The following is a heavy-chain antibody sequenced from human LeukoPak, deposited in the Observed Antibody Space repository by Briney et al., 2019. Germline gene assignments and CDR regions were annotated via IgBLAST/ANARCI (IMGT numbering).Heavy chain of an antibody. CDR3: ARESPITMIVVAGLNFDY. CDR1: GFTFSSYA. V-gene: IGHV3-30-3*01. J-gene: IGHJ4*02. Sequence: GGSLRLSCAASGFTFSSYAMHWVRQAPGKGLEWVAVISYDGSNKYYADSVKGRFTISRDNSKNTLYLQMNSLRAEDTAVYYCARESPITMIVVAGLNFDYWGQGTLVTVSS. D-gene: IGHD3-22*01. CDR2: ISYDGSNK.